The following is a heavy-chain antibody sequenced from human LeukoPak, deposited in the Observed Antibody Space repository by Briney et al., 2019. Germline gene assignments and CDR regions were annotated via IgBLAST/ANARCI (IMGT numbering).Heavy chain of an antibody. CDR2: IIPIFGTA. CDR3: ARDGFEYYYDSSGLLGDAFDI. Sequence: ASVKVSCKASGGTFSSYAISWVRQAPGQGLEWMGGIIPIFGTANYAQKFQGRVTMTRDTSTSTVYMELSSLRSEDTAVYYCARDGFEYYYDSSGLLGDAFDIWGQGTMVTVSS. V-gene: IGHV1-69*05. CDR1: GGTFSSYA. D-gene: IGHD3-22*01. J-gene: IGHJ3*02.